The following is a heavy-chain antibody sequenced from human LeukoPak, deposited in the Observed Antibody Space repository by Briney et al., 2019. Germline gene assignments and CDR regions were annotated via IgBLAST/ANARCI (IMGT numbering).Heavy chain of an antibody. CDR3: AKVYHDSGCLIDY. J-gene: IGHJ4*02. CDR2: IRNNGATT. D-gene: IGHD6-19*01. CDR1: GFTFSYYA. V-gene: IGHV3-23*01. Sequence: PGGSLRLSCAASGFTFSYYAMTWVRQAPGKGLEWVSTIRNNGATTDYADSVKGRFTISRDNSKNTLYLQMNSLRAEDTAVYYCAKVYHDSGCLIDYWGQGTLVTVSS.